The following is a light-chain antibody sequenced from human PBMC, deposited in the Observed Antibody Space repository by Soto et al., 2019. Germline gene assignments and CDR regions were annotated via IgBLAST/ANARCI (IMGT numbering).Light chain of an antibody. CDR2: GNT. J-gene: IGLJ2*01. Sequence: VLTQPPSVSGAPGQRVTISCTGSTSNIGAGYDVHWYQHLPGTAPKLLIYGNTNRPSGVPDRFSGSKSGTSASLAITGLQAEDEAAYYCQSYDVSLSGYVVFGGGTKLTVL. CDR1: TSNIGAGYD. CDR3: QSYDVSLSGYVV. V-gene: IGLV1-40*01.